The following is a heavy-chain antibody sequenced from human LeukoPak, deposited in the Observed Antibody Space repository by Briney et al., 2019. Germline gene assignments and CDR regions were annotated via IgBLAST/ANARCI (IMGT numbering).Heavy chain of an antibody. Sequence: GGSLRLSCAASGFTFSSYWMSWVRHAAGKGLEWVANIKQDGSEKYYVDSVKGRFTIPRDNAKNSLYLQMNSLRAEDTAVYYCAREDWRILSYYYGMDVWGQGTTVTVSS. CDR3: AREDWRILSYYYGMDV. D-gene: IGHD1-1*01. V-gene: IGHV3-7*01. J-gene: IGHJ6*02. CDR2: IKQDGSEK. CDR1: GFTFSSYW.